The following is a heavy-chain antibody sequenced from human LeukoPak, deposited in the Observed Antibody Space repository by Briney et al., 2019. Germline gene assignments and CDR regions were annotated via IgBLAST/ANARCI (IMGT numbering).Heavy chain of an antibody. CDR3: ARDSSLPYSSSWYGFDY. D-gene: IGHD6-13*01. CDR1: GFTVSSNY. V-gene: IGHV3-53*01. Sequence: PGGSLRLSCAASGFTVSSNYMSWVRQAPGKGLEWVSVIYSGGSTYYADSVKGRFTISRDNSKNTLYLQMNSLRAEDTAVYCCARDSSLPYSSSWYGFDYWGQGTLVTVSS. J-gene: IGHJ4*02. CDR2: IYSGGST.